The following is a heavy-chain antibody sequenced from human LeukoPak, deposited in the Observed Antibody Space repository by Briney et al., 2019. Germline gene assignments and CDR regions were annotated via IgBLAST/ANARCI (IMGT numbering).Heavy chain of an antibody. CDR3: VGEDKY. V-gene: IGHV3-53*01. CDR1: GLSVSTTY. Sequence: PGGSLRLSRAASGLSVSTTYMTWVRQAPGKGLEWVSVIYSGGGTNYADSLKGRFSISRDNSKNTLYLQMNSLRAEDTAVYYCVGEDKYWGQGTLVTVSS. J-gene: IGHJ4*02. CDR2: IYSGGGT. D-gene: IGHD2-15*01.